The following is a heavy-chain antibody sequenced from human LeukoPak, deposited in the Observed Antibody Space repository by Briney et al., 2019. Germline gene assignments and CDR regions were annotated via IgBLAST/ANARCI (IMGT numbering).Heavy chain of an antibody. D-gene: IGHD3-22*01. CDR1: GGSISSSSYY. CDR3: ASRRSVTMMAVDPIDY. J-gene: IGHJ4*02. V-gene: IGHV4-39*01. Sequence: SETLSLTCTVSGGSISSSSYYWGWIRQPPGKGLEWIGCIYSGNTYYNPSLKSRVTISVDTSKNQFSLKLSSVTAADTAVYYCASRRSVTMMAVDPIDYWGQGTLVTVSS. CDR2: IYSGNT.